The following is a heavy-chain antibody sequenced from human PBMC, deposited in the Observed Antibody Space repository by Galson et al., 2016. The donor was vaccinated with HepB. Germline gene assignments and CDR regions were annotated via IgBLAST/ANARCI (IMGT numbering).Heavy chain of an antibody. Sequence: SLRLSCAASGFTFSSYWMTWVRQAPGKGLEWVANIKQDGSEKNYVDSVKGRFTISRDNAENSLYLQMNSLRGEDTAVYYCASLWILDNWGQGTLVTVSS. V-gene: IGHV3-7*01. CDR3: ASLWILDN. D-gene: IGHD5-12*01. CDR1: GFTFSSYW. J-gene: IGHJ4*02. CDR2: IKQDGSEK.